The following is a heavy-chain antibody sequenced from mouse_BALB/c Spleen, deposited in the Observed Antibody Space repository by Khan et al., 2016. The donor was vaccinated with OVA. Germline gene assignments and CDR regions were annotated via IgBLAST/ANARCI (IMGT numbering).Heavy chain of an antibody. J-gene: IGHJ3*01. CDR3: ARGRAY. CDR2: INYSGST. CDR1: GYSLTSNYA. Sequence: EVQLQESGPGLVKPSQSLSLTCTVTGYSLTSNYAWNWIRQFPGNKLEWMGYINYSGSTSYTPSLKSRISITRDTSKNQFVLQLNSVTDEDTATYCSARGRAYWGQGTLVTVSA. V-gene: IGHV3-2*02. D-gene: IGHD3-3*01.